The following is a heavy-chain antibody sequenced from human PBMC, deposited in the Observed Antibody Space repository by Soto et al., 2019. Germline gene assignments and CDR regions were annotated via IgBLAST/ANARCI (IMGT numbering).Heavy chain of an antibody. J-gene: IGHJ6*02. Sequence: QLQLQESGPGLVKPSETLSLTCTVSGGSISSSSYYWGWIRQPPGKGLEWIGSIYYSGSTYYNPSLKSRVTISVDTSKNQFSLKLSSVTAADTAVYYCARAAYRSGSYWYYYYYGMDVWGQGTTVTVSS. CDR3: ARAAYRSGSYWYYYYYGMDV. CDR1: GGSISSSSYY. V-gene: IGHV4-39*01. D-gene: IGHD1-26*01. CDR2: IYYSGST.